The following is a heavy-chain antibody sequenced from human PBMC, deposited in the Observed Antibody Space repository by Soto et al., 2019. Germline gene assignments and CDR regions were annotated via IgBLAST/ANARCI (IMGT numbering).Heavy chain of an antibody. CDR3: AKVRAAAGPYYFDY. V-gene: IGHV3-9*01. CDR2: ISWNSGSI. J-gene: IGHJ4*02. D-gene: IGHD6-13*01. Sequence: PGGSLRLSCAASGFTFDDYAMHWVRQAPGKGLEWVSGISWNSGSIGYADSVKGRFTISRDNAKNSLYLQMNSLRAEDTALYYCAKVRAAAGPYYFDYWGQGTLVTVSS. CDR1: GFTFDDYA.